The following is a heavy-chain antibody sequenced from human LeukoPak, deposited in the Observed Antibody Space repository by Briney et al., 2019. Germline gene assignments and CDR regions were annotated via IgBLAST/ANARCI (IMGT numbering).Heavy chain of an antibody. D-gene: IGHD6-13*01. CDR1: GFTFSSYA. J-gene: IGHJ3*02. CDR2: ISSSSSYI. V-gene: IGHV3-21*01. Sequence: KSGGSLRLSCAASGFTFSSYAMSWVRQAPGKGLEWVSSISSSSSYINYADSVKGRFTISRDNAKNSLYLQMNSLRAEDTAVYYCAREVRIAASGRAFDMWGQGTMVTVSS. CDR3: AREVRIAASGRAFDM.